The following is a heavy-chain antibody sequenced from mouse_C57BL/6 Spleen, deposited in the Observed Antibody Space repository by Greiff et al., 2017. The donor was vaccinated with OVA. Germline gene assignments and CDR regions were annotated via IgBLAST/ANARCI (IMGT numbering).Heavy chain of an antibody. Sequence: EVKLVESGPGLVKPSQSLSLTCSVTGYSITSGYYCNWIRQFPGNKLEWMGYISYDGSNNYNPSLKNRISITRETSKNQFFLKLNSVTTEDTATYYCARGGGNAWFAYWGQGTLVTVSA. CDR1: GYSITSGYY. CDR3: ARGGGNAWFAY. CDR2: ISYDGSN. V-gene: IGHV3-6*01. D-gene: IGHD2-1*01. J-gene: IGHJ3*01.